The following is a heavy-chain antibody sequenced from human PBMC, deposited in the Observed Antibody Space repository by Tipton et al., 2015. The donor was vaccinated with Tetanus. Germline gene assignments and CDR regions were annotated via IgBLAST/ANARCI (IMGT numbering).Heavy chain of an antibody. CDR2: INHSGST. Sequence: LRLSCTVSGGSISSSSYYWGWIRQPPGKGLEWIGEINHSGSTNYNPSLKSRVTISVDTSKNQFSLKLSSVTAADTAVYYCARVTIQLWLQSFDYWGQGTLVTVSS. CDR1: GGSISSSSYY. CDR3: ARVTIQLWLQSFDY. D-gene: IGHD5-18*01. J-gene: IGHJ4*02. V-gene: IGHV4-39*07.